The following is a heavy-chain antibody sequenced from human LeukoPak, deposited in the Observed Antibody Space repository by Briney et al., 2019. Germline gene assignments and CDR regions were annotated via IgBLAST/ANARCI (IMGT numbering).Heavy chain of an antibody. V-gene: IGHV4-38-2*01. J-gene: IGHJ4*02. CDR2: IYHSGST. CDR3: ARHGRGAIDHFDY. Sequence: SETLSLTCAVPGYSISSGYYWGWIRQPPGKGLEWIGSIYHSGSTYYNPSLKSRVTISVDTSKNQFSLKLSSVTAADTAVYYCARHGRGAIDHFDYWGQGTLVTVSS. D-gene: IGHD3-16*02. CDR1: GYSISSGYY.